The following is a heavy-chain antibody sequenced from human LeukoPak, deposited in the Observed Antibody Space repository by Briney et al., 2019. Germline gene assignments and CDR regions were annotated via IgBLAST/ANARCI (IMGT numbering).Heavy chain of an antibody. V-gene: IGHV1-2*02. CDR3: VNWIHGSPT. Sequence: GASVKVSCKASGYTFTGYYMYWVRQAPGQGLEWMGWINPNSGGTNYAQKFQGRVTMTRDTSISTAYMELSRLRSDDTAVYYCVNWIHGSPTWGQGTLVTVSS. D-gene: IGHD3-10*01. CDR1: GYTFTGYY. J-gene: IGHJ4*02. CDR2: INPNSGGT.